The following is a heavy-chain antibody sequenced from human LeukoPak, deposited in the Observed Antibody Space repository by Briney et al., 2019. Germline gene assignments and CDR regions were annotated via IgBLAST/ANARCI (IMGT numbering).Heavy chain of an antibody. CDR3: ARVGGVGATTDPSDY. D-gene: IGHD1-26*01. V-gene: IGHV3-66*01. CDR1: GFTVSSNY. J-gene: IGHJ4*02. Sequence: QPGGSLRLSCAASGFTVSSNYMSWVRQAPGKGLEWVSVIYSGGSTYYADSVKGRFTISRDNSKNTLYLQMNSLRAEDTAVYYCARVGGVGATTDPSDYWGQGTLVTVSS. CDR2: IYSGGST.